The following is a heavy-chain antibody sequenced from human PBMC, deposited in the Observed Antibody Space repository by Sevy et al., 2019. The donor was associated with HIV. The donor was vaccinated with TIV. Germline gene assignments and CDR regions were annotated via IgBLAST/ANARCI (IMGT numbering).Heavy chain of an antibody. J-gene: IGHJ4*01. Sequence: GGSLRLSCAASGFAFSSHAMHWVRQAPGKGLEWVAVISYEGTEKFYAASVEGRFTISRDNSKSMLFLQINSLRPEDTAVYYCARDGGYSIKWYPLYWGHGTLVTVSS. D-gene: IGHD6-13*01. CDR2: ISYEGTEK. CDR1: GFAFSSHA. CDR3: ARDGGYSIKWYPLY. V-gene: IGHV3-30-3*01.